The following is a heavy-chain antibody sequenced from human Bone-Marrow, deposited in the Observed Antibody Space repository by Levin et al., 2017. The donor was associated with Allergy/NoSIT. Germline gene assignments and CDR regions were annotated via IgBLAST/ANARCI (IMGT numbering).Heavy chain of an antibody. D-gene: IGHD3-22*01. J-gene: IGHJ2*01. Sequence: LSLTCAASGFTFDDSAMHWVRQVPGKGLDWVSGISGNSGSIGYADSVKGRFTISRDNAKNSVYLQMNSLRSDDSALYYCAKGLPSSYASTGHYSYYDLWGRGTLVTVSS. CDR2: ISGNSGSI. CDR1: GFTFDDSA. CDR3: AKGLPSSYASTGHYSYYDL. V-gene: IGHV3-9*01.